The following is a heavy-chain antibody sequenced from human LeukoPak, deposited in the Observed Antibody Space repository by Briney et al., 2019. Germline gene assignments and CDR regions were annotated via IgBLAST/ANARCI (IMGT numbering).Heavy chain of an antibody. Sequence: GGSLRLSCAASGFTFSGSAMHWVRQASGKGLEWVGRIRSKANSYATAYAASVKGRFTISRDNSKNTLYLQMNSLRPEDTALYYCAKGWGIPVFGVVTNWGQGTLVTVSS. J-gene: IGHJ4*02. CDR1: GFTFSGSA. CDR2: IRSKANSYAT. D-gene: IGHD3-3*01. CDR3: AKGWGIPVFGVVTN. V-gene: IGHV3-73*01.